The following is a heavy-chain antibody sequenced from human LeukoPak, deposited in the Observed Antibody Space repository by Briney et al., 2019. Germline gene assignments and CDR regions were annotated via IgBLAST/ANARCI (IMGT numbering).Heavy chain of an antibody. V-gene: IGHV4-59*08. CDR3: ARTYSSGAFDI. CDR2: IFYSGST. Sequence: SETLSLTCTVSGGSISDYYWSWIRQPPGKGLEWIGFIFYSGSTNYNPSLKSRVTISVDTSKNQFSLKLRFVTAADTAVYYCARTYSSGAFDIWGQGTMVTVS. CDR1: GGSISDYY. D-gene: IGHD6-25*01. J-gene: IGHJ3*02.